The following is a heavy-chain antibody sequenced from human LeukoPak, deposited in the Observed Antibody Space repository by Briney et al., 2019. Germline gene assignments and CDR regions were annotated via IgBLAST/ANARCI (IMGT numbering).Heavy chain of an antibody. V-gene: IGHV5-51*01. CDR1: GYYFSSYW. CDR3: ARHRGSGGPRDAFDI. D-gene: IGHD6-19*01. CDR2: IPPADSNT. Sequence: SLKISCRCSGYYFSSYWIGWVRQMPGKVLEWMGVIPPADSNTSYSPSFQGQVTTSADNSISTAYLQWSNLKASDTAMYYCARHRGSGGPRDAFDIWGQGTMVTV. J-gene: IGHJ3*02.